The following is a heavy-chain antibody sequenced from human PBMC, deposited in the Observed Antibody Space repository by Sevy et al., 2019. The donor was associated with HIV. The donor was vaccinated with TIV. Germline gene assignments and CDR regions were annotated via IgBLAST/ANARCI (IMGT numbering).Heavy chain of an antibody. CDR2: ASYDGTKK. V-gene: IGHV3-30*04. D-gene: IGHD4-17*01. J-gene: IGHJ4*02. Sequence: GGSLRLSCAASGFVFSDFAMHWVRQAPGKGLEWVAAASYDGTKKYYSDSVEGRFTISRDNSKNTLFLQMNSLRPEDTDVFYFARQNGDYEFAFDYWGQGTLVTVSS. CDR3: ARQNGDYEFAFDY. CDR1: GFVFSDFA.